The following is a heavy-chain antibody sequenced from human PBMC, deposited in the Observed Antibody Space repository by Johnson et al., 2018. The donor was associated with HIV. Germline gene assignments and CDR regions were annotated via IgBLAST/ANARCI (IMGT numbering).Heavy chain of an antibody. J-gene: IGHJ3*02. Sequence: VQLVESGGGSGQPGGSLRLSCAASGFTHSDHWMHWFRQVPGKGLAWVSRIDSVGRGTSYAASVKGRFSISRDNSKNTMYLQMNSLRPEDTAVYYCAKTLGYDSSDYHDGFDIWGHGTMVTVSS. CDR2: IDSVGRGT. CDR1: GFTHSDHW. V-gene: IGHV3-74*01. D-gene: IGHD3-22*01. CDR3: AKTLGYDSSDYHDGFDI.